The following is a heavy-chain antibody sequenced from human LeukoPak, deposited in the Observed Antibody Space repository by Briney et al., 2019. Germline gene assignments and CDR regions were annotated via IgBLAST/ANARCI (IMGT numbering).Heavy chain of an antibody. Sequence: ASVKVSCKASGDTFTNYYMHWVRQAPGQGLEWMGIVNPSGGTTRYAQKFQGRVTMTRDTSTSTVYMELSSLRSEDTAVYYCVSRPRDSNWLDPWGQGTLVTVSS. V-gene: IGHV1-46*01. J-gene: IGHJ5*02. CDR1: GDTFTNYY. CDR2: VNPSGGTT. CDR3: VSRPRDSNWLDP. D-gene: IGHD5-24*01.